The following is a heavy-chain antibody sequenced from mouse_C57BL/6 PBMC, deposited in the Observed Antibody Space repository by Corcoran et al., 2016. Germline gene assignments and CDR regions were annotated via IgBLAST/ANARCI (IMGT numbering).Heavy chain of an antibody. CDR3: ARRTSPMVPTPFTY. CDR1: GYTFTDYY. CDR2: IFPGCGST. D-gene: IGHD2-2*01. V-gene: IGHV1-75*01. Sequence: QVQLQQSGPELVKPGASVKISCKTSGYTFTDYYINGVKQRPGQGREWIGWIFPGCGSTYYSEKFKGKATLTIDKSSSTAYMVLSSLTSEDSAVYVCARRTSPMVPTPFTYWGQGTLVTVSA. J-gene: IGHJ3*01.